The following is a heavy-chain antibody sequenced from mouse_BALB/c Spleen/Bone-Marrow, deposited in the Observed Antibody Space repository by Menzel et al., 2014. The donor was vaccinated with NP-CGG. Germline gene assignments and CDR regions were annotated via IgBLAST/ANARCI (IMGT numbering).Heavy chain of an antibody. D-gene: IGHD1-1*01. CDR1: GYSFTDYT. CDR3: ARERYYGTSYDYYYALDS. J-gene: IGHJ4*01. Sequence: VQLQQSGPELVKPGASTKISCKASGYSFTDYTMNWVKQSHGKNLEWIGLINPYNGGTTYNQKFKGKATLTVDKSSSTAYVELLSLTSEDSAVYYCARERYYGTSYDYYYALDSWGQGTSVTVSS. V-gene: IGHV1-18*01. CDR2: INPYNGGT.